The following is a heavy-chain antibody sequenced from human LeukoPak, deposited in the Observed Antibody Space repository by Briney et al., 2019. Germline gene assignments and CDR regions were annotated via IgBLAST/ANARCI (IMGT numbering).Heavy chain of an antibody. CDR2: INPSGGST. J-gene: IGHJ4*02. Sequence: ASVKVSCKASGYTFTSYYMHWVLQAPGQGLEWMGIINPSGGSTSYAQKFQGRVTMTRDTSISTAYMELSRLRSDDTAVYYCARGDGPHRELSLDYWGQGTLVTVSS. V-gene: IGHV1-46*01. CDR3: ARGDGPHRELSLDY. CDR1: GYTFTSYY. D-gene: IGHD1-26*01.